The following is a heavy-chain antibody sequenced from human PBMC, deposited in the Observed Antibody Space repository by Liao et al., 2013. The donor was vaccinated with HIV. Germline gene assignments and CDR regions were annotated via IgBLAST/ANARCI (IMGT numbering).Heavy chain of an antibody. D-gene: IGHD3-10*01. Sequence: QVQLKQWGAGLLKSSETLSLTCAVYGASLSGYYWTWIRQAPGKGLEWIGEINHSGSTNYTTSLKSRVTISVDTSKNQFSLKVNSVTAADTAVYYCVRGRNIILRSGFDPSGPREP. J-gene: IGHJ5*02. CDR2: INHSGST. V-gene: IGHV4-34*01. CDR3: VRGRNIILRSGFDP. CDR1: GASLSGYY.